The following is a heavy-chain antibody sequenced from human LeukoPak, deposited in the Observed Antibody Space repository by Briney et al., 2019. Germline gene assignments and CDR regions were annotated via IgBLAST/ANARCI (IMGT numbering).Heavy chain of an antibody. J-gene: IGHJ6*02. CDR3: ARNNGMDV. CDR1: GFALSSHW. V-gene: IGHV3-7*03. Sequence: GGSLRLSCAASGFALSSHWMTWVRQVPGREPEWVANVNRDGSETYYLDSVKGRFTISKDNAKNSLYLQMNSLRAEDTALYHCARNNGMDVWGQGTTVIVSS. CDR2: VNRDGSET.